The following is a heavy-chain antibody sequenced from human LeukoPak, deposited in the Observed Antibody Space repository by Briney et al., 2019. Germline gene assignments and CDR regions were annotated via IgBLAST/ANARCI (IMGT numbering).Heavy chain of an antibody. D-gene: IGHD3-22*01. CDR3: ARVSSGGYFHTYYFDY. V-gene: IGHV4-59*01. CDR1: GGSISGYY. CDR2: IRYSGTT. J-gene: IGHJ4*02. Sequence: SETLSLNCTVSGGSISGYYWSWIRQPPGHGLEWIGYIRYSGTTNYSPSLKSRATISVDTSKNQFSLNLISVTAADTAIYYCARVSSGGYFHTYYFDYWGQGTLVTVSS.